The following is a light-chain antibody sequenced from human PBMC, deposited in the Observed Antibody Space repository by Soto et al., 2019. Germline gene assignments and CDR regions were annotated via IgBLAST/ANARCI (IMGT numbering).Light chain of an antibody. CDR2: AVT. J-gene: IGLJ1*01. V-gene: IGLV2-11*01. CDR3: CSYAGTFTYV. CDR1: SSDVGGYNY. Sequence: QSALTQPRSVSGSPGQSVTISCTGTSSDVGGYNYVSWFQQHPGKAPKLMIYAVTERPSGVPDRFSGSKSGNTASLTISGLQAEDEADYYCCSYAGTFTYVFGTGNKVTVL.